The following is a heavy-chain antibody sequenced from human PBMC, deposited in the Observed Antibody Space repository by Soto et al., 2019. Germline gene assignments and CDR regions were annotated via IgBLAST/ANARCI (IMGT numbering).Heavy chain of an antibody. CDR3: ARVLTAASSLGAFDI. J-gene: IGHJ3*02. CDR2: ISAYNGNT. CDR1: GYTFTSYG. D-gene: IGHD6-13*01. Sequence: ASVKVSCKASGYTFTSYGISWVRQAPGQGLEWMGWISAYNGNTKYAQKLQGRVTMTTDTSTSTAYMELRSLRSDDTAVYYCARVLTAASSLGAFDIWGQGTMVTVSS. V-gene: IGHV1-18*01.